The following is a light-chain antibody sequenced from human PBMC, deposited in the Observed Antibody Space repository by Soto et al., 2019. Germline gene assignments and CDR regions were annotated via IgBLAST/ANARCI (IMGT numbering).Light chain of an antibody. Sequence: DIPLTQSPSFLSASIGDRVTITCRASQDISSYLAWYQQKPGKAPKLLIYVASTLQSGVPSRFSGSGSGTEFTLTISSLQPEDFAIYYCQQLNSYPLTFGGGTKVEIK. CDR1: QDISSY. J-gene: IGKJ4*01. CDR3: QQLNSYPLT. V-gene: IGKV1-9*01. CDR2: VAS.